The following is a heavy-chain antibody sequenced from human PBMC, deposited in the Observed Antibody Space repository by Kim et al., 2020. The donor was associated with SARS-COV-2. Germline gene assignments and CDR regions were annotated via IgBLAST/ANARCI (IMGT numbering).Heavy chain of an antibody. CDR3: ARSLDYYYGMDV. CDR1: GFTFSSYS. V-gene: IGHV3-21*01. Sequence: GGSLRLSCAASGFTFSSYSMNWVRQAPGKGLEWVSSISSSSSYIYYADSVKGRFTISRDNAKNSLYLQMNSLRAEDTAVYYCARSLDYYYGMDVWGQGTTVTVSS. J-gene: IGHJ6*02. CDR2: ISSSSSYI.